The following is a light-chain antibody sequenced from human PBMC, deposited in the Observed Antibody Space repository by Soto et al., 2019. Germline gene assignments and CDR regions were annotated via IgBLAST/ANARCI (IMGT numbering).Light chain of an antibody. Sequence: QSSLTQPASDSRSPGQSVTISCTRPRSDIGDSNFISLYQHSPGKAPTLLIYEVNNRPSGVSERFSGSKAGNTASLTISGLLDDDEADYFCASFRSGTTIVFGSGSKGTVL. V-gene: IGLV2-14*01. CDR1: RSDIGDSNF. CDR2: EVN. CDR3: ASFRSGTTIV. J-gene: IGLJ1*01.